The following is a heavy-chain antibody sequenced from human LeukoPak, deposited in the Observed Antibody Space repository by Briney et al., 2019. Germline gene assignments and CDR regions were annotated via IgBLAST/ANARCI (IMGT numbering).Heavy chain of an antibody. J-gene: IGHJ4*02. Sequence: SQTLSLTCAVSGGSISSGGYSWSWIRQPPGKGLEWIGYIYHSGSTYYNPSLKSRVTISVDTSKNQFSLKLSSVTAADTAVYYCARNLHYGGNLDYWGQGTLVTVSS. D-gene: IGHD4-17*01. V-gene: IGHV4-30-2*01. CDR1: GGSISSGGYS. CDR2: IYHSGST. CDR3: ARNLHYGGNLDY.